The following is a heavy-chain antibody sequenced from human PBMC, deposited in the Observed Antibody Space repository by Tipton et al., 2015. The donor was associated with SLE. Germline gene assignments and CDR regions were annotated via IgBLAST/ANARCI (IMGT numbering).Heavy chain of an antibody. Sequence: SLRLSCAASGFTFSSYAMHWVRQAPGKGLEWVAVISHDGSNKYYADSVKGRLTISRDNSKNTLYVQMNSLRPEDTAVYYCARYGRGDYDILTGPGAFDIWGQGTMVTVSS. D-gene: IGHD3-9*01. V-gene: IGHV3-30*04. J-gene: IGHJ3*02. CDR3: ARYGRGDYDILTGPGAFDI. CDR1: GFTFSSYA. CDR2: ISHDGSNK.